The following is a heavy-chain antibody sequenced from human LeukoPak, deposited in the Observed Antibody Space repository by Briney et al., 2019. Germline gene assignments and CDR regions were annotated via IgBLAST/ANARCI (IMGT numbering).Heavy chain of an antibody. CDR2: ISPVSSYT. Sequence: GGSLRLSCLASGFSFNSYTMNWVREAPGKGLEWVSTISPVSSYTWYAESVKGRFTISRDNPKNSLYLQMDSLRVEDTAVYYCVRDVSRRIGMDVWGQGTTVTVSS. CDR1: GFSFNSYT. V-gene: IGHV3-21*01. J-gene: IGHJ6*02. CDR3: VRDVSRRIGMDV. D-gene: IGHD2/OR15-2a*01.